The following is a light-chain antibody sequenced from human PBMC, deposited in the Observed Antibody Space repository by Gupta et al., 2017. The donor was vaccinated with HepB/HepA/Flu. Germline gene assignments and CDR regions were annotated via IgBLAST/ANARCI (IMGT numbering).Light chain of an antibody. CDR3: QQYNNWPLT. CDR1: QSVRTN. Sequence: EIVMTQSLATLSVSPGERATLSCRASQSVRTNLAWYQQKPGQAPRLLIYGASTRATDIPARFSGSGSGTEFTLTISSLQSEDFAVYYCQQYNNWPLTFGQGTKVEIK. CDR2: GAS. V-gene: IGKV3-15*01. J-gene: IGKJ1*01.